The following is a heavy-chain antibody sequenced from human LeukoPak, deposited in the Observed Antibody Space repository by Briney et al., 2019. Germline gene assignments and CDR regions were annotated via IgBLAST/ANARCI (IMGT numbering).Heavy chain of an antibody. V-gene: IGHV4-31*03. CDR2: IYYSGST. CDR1: GGSISSGGYY. Sequence: PSQTLSLTCTVSGGSISSGGYYWSWIRQHPGKGLEWIGYIYYSGSTYYNPFLKSRVTISVDTSKNQFSLKLSSVTAADTAVYYCARALYGSGSYYNEPHFDYWGQGTLVTVSS. J-gene: IGHJ4*02. CDR3: ARALYGSGSYYNEPHFDY. D-gene: IGHD3-10*01.